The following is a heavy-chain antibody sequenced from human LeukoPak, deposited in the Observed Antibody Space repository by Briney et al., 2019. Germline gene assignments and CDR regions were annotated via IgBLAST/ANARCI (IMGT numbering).Heavy chain of an antibody. J-gene: IGHJ4*02. Sequence: GGSLRLSCAASGFTFSNAWMTWVRQAPGKGLEWVGRIKSKTDGGTTDYAAPVKGRFTISRDDSKNTLSLQMNSLKGEDTAVYYCTTFHSGNYGEDYWGQGTLVTVSS. CDR3: TTFHSGNYGEDY. CDR2: IKSKTDGGTT. D-gene: IGHD1-26*01. V-gene: IGHV3-15*01. CDR1: GFTFSNAW.